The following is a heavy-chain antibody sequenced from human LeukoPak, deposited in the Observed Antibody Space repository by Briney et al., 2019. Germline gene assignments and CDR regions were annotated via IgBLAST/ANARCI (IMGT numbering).Heavy chain of an antibody. J-gene: IGHJ6*03. CDR2: IKQDGSHK. CDR3: ARGAGYCSSANCRDYYYMDV. Sequence: QPGGSLRLSCVGSGFNFSRYWMRWVRQAPGKGVEGVANIKQDGSHKHYVDSVTARITISRDNAKNSVDLQMNSLRAEDTAVYYCARGAGYCSSANCRDYYYMDVWGKGTTVTVSS. CDR1: GFNFSRYW. D-gene: IGHD2-2*01. V-gene: IGHV3-7*01.